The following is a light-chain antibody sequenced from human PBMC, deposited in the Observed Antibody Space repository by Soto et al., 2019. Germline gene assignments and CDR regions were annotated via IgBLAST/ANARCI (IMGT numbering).Light chain of an antibody. Sequence: EIVLTQSPATLYLSPGERATLSCRASQSVSSYLAWYQQKPGQAPRLLIYDASNRATGIPARFSGSGSGTDFTLTISSLEPEDFAVYYCQQRSNWITFGGGTQVEIK. J-gene: IGKJ4*01. V-gene: IGKV3-11*01. CDR2: DAS. CDR1: QSVSSY. CDR3: QQRSNWIT.